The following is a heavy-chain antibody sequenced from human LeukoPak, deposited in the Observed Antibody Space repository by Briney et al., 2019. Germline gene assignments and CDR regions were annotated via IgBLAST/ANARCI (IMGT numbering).Heavy chain of an antibody. V-gene: IGHV3-23*01. CDR2: ISGSGGST. CDR1: GFTFSSYG. J-gene: IGHJ6*03. CDR3: AKSPAYYYYMDV. Sequence: GGSLRLSCAASGFTFSSYGMSWVRQAPGKGLEWVSAISGSGGSTYYADSVKGRFTISRDNSKNTLYLQMNSLRAEDTAVYYCAKSPAYYYYMDVWGKGTTVTISS.